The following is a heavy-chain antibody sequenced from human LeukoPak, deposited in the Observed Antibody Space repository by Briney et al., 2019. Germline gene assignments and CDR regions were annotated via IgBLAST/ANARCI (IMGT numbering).Heavy chain of an antibody. CDR3: AVAGAGIGLYLNY. J-gene: IGHJ4*02. CDR1: GYDFTSVG. V-gene: IGHV1-18*01. CDR2: ISPYNGNT. D-gene: IGHD1-14*01. Sequence: ASVKVSCKASGYDFTSVGITWVRRAPGQGLEWMGWISPYNGNTRYAQKFQGRVAMTTDTSTTTAYMELRGLRFNDTAVYYCAVAGAGIGLYLNYWGQGPLVTVSS.